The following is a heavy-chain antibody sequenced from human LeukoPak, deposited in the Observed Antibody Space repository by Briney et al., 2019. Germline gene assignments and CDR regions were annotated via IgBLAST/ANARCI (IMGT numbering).Heavy chain of an antibody. V-gene: IGHV1-18*01. CDR3: ARDLAEVFFDYYYYMYV. CDR2: ISAYNGNT. D-gene: IGHD3-3*01. CDR1: GYTFTSYG. Sequence: ASVKVSCKASGYTFTSYGISWVRQAPGQGLEWMGWISAYNGNTNYAQKLQGRVTMTTDTSTSTAYMELRSLRSDDTAVYYCARDLAEVFFDYYYYMYVWGKGTTVTVSS. J-gene: IGHJ6*03.